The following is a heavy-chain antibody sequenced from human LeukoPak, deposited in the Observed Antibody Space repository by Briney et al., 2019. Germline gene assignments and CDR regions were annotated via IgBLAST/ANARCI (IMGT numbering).Heavy chain of an antibody. CDR3: AHSGSVDPTLFDY. J-gene: IGHJ4*02. CDR1: GGSISNYYWT. D-gene: IGHD3-9*01. CDR2: IYWDDDK. V-gene: IGHV2-5*08. Sequence: TLSLTCTVSGGSISNYYWTWIRQPPGKALEWLALIYWDDDKRYSPSVKSRLAITKDTSKNQVVLTMTNMDPVDTATYYCAHSGSVDPTLFDYWGQGTLVTVSS.